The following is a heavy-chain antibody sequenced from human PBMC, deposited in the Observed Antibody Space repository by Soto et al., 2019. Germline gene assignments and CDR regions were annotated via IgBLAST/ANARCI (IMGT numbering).Heavy chain of an antibody. CDR3: ARGYSYGPGDYYYGMDV. J-gene: IGHJ6*02. V-gene: IGHV1-69*13. CDR1: GGTFSSYA. D-gene: IGHD5-18*01. CDR2: IIPIFGTA. Sequence: ASVKVSCKASGGTFSSYAISWVRQAPGQGLEWMGGIIPIFGTANYAQKFQGRVTITADESTSTAYMELSSLRSEDTAVYYCARGYSYGPGDYYYGMDVWGQGTTVTVSS.